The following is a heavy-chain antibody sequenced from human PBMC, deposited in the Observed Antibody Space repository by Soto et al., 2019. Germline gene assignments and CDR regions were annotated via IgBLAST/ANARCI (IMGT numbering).Heavy chain of an antibody. Sequence: VASVKVSCKTSGDNFKKNVFTWVRQAPGQGLEWMGGTIPALGKTHYIEKFQGRVTITVDDATRTVYMEVRDLTSEDTAIYYCAKGPFRPSAMDVWGQGTTVTVSS. CDR3: AKGPFRPSAMDV. CDR1: GDNFKKNV. D-gene: IGHD3-10*01. CDR2: TIPALGKT. V-gene: IGHV1-69*10. J-gene: IGHJ6*02.